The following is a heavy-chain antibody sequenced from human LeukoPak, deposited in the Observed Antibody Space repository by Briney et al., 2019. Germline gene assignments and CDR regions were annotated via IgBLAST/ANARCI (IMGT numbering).Heavy chain of an antibody. CDR1: GYTFSDYY. J-gene: IGHJ4*02. CDR2: INSSGNTS. CDR3: TFNGVEYYSGAYHYDH. V-gene: IGHV3-11*01. D-gene: IGHD3-16*01. Sequence: GGSLRLSCVVSGYTFSDYYINWMRQAPGKGLEWVSFINSSGNTSYYADSVKGRFTVSRDDAKKSVRLHMTSLRVEDTAMYYCTFNGVEYYSGAYHYDHWGQGNLVTVSS.